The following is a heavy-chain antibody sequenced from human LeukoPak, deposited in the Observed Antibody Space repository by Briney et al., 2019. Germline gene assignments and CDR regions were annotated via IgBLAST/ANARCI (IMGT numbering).Heavy chain of an antibody. J-gene: IGHJ4*02. CDR2: ISGSGDNT. CDR1: GFTFSDYG. Sequence: GGSLRLSCAASGFTFSDYGMSWVRQAPGKGLEWVSGISGSGDNTYYTASVKGRFAVSRDNSENTLYLQMNSLRAEDTAVYYCARSWYSSGSLLRFSGHWGQGTLVTVSS. D-gene: IGHD6-19*01. CDR3: ARSWYSSGSLLRFSGH. V-gene: IGHV3-23*01.